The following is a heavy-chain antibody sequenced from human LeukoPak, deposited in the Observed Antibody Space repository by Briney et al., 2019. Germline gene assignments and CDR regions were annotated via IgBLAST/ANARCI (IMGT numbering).Heavy chain of an antibody. V-gene: IGHV3-7*01. Sequence: PGGSLRLSCAASGFTFSSYEMNWVRQAPGKGLEWVANIKQDGSEKYYVDSVKGRFTISRDNAKNSLYLQMNSLRAEDTAVYYCARGSEQLAPSLWYYYYYMDVWGKGTTVTVSS. CDR1: GFTFSSYE. CDR3: ARGSEQLAPSLWYYYYYMDV. J-gene: IGHJ6*03. CDR2: IKQDGSEK. D-gene: IGHD6-6*01.